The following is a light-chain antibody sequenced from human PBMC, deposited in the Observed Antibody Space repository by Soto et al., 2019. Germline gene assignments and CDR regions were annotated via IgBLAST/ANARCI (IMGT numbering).Light chain of an antibody. Sequence: QSALTQPASVSGSPGQSITISCTGTSSDVGGYNYVSWYQQHPGKAPKLMIFEVSNRPSGVSNRFSGSKSGNTASLNISGLQAEDEADYYCSSYTITTALVFGTGTKLTVL. CDR1: SSDVGGYNY. CDR2: EVS. J-gene: IGLJ1*01. CDR3: SSYTITTALV. V-gene: IGLV2-14*01.